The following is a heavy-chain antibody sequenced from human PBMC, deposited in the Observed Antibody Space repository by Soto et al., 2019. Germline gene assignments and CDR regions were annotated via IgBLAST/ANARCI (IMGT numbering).Heavy chain of an antibody. V-gene: IGHV4-34*01. CDR1: GGSFSGYY. D-gene: IGHD3-22*01. CDR2: INHSGST. CDR3: ARGRRYYDSSGYYYINWFDP. J-gene: IGHJ5*02. Sequence: PSETLSLTCAVYGGSFSGYYWSWIRQPPGKGLEWIGEINHSGSTNYNPSLKSRVTISVDTSKNQFSLKLSSVTAADTAVYYCARGRRYYDSSGYYYINWFDPWGQGPMLTVYS.